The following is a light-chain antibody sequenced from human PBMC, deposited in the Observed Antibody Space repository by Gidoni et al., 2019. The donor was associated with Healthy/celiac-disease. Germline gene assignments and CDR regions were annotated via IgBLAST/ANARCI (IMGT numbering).Light chain of an antibody. J-gene: IGKJ2*01. CDR2: LGS. CDR1: QSLLHSNGYNY. Sequence: DIVMTPSPLSLPVTPGEPASISCRSSQSLLHSNGYNYLDWDLQKPGQSPQLLIYLGSNRASGVPDRFSGSGSGTEFTLKISRVEAEDVGVYYCMQALQTPRTFGQXTKLEIK. V-gene: IGKV2-28*01. CDR3: MQALQTPRT.